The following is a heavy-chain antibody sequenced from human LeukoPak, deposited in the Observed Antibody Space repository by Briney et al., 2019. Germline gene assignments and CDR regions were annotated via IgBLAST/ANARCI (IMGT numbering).Heavy chain of an antibody. CDR2: IYYSGST. J-gene: IGHJ3*02. CDR3: ARRAVAGPMDAFDT. D-gene: IGHD6-19*01. CDR1: GGSISSSSYY. Sequence: SETLSLTCTVSGGSISSSSYYWGWIRQPPGKGLEWIGSIYYSGSTYYNPSLKSRVTISVDTSKNQFSLKLSSVTAADTAVYYCARRAVAGPMDAFDTWGQGTMVTVSS. V-gene: IGHV4-39*01.